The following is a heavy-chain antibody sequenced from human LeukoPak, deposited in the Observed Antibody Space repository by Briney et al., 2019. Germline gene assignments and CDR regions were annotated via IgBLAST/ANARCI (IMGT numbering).Heavy chain of an antibody. CDR3: ATEDPAQWFDP. V-gene: IGHV3-23*01. D-gene: IGHD2-2*01. Sequence: QAGGSLRLSCAASGFTFSNYAMSWVRQAPGKGLEWVSVISGTSGNTYYADSVKGRFTISRDNSKNTLYLQMNSLRAEDTAVYYCATEDPAQWFDPWGQGTLVTVSS. J-gene: IGHJ5*02. CDR1: GFTFSNYA. CDR2: ISGTSGNT.